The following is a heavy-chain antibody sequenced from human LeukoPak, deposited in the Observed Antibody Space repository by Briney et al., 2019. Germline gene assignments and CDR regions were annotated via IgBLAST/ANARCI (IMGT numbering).Heavy chain of an antibody. D-gene: IGHD2-15*01. Sequence: SVKVSCKASGGTFSSYTISWVRQAPGQGLEWMGGIIPLFGTPDYAQKFQDRLTITADKSTSTAYMELTSLRSEDTAVYYCASATLRCSGGSCYEMDVWGKGTTVTVSS. V-gene: IGHV1-69*06. J-gene: IGHJ6*04. CDR3: ASATLRCSGGSCYEMDV. CDR1: GGTFSSYT. CDR2: IIPLFGTP.